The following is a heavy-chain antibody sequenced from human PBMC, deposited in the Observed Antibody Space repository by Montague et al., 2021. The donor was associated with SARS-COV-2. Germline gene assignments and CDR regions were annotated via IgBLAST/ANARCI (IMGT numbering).Heavy chain of an antibody. J-gene: IGHJ4*02. Sequence: SETLSLTCTASGGSAITDTHYWGWVRHSTGKGWEWTEGDTGSANTYSTLTVQIRVAVSSYTSRTQCSLRLHSLTAADAAVYYCVRDSRINCFYYWGRGILVTVSS. CDR1: GGSAITDTHY. D-gene: IGHD1-1*01. CDR3: VRDSRINCFYY. V-gene: IGHV4-39*07. CDR2: DTGSANT.